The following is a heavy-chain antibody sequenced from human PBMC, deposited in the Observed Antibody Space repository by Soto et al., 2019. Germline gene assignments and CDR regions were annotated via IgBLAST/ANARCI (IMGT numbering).Heavy chain of an antibody. J-gene: IGHJ4*02. CDR3: ARDSGRSSGSLFDK. V-gene: IGHV3-30*03. Sequence: QEQLVESGGGVVQPGRSLRLSCAVSGFTFSTYGMHWVRQAPGKGLEWVAVVSNDGSQKYYADSVKGRFSISRDNSKNTLYLQIDSLRAEDTAVFYCARDSGRSSGSLFDKWGQGTLVTVSS. D-gene: IGHD5-12*01. CDR1: GFTFSTYG. CDR2: VSNDGSQK.